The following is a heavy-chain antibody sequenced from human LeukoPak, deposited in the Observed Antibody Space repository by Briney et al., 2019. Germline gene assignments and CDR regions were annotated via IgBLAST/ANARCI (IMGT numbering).Heavy chain of an antibody. J-gene: IGHJ5*02. CDR1: GGSFSGYY. CDR2: INHSGST. D-gene: IGHD3-10*01. CDR3: ARVQEGGLLWFGELLYNWFDP. V-gene: IGHV4-34*01. Sequence: KPSETLSLTCAVYGGSFSGYYWSWIRQPPGKGLEWIGEINHSGSTNHNPSLKSRVTISVDTSKNQFSLKLSSVTAADTAVYYCARVQEGGLLWFGELLYNWFDPWGQGTLVTVSS.